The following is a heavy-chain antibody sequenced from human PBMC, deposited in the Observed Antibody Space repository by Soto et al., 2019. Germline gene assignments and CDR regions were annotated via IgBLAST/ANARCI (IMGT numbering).Heavy chain of an antibody. Sequence: SETLSLTCAVYGGSFSGYYWSWIRQPPGKGLEWIGEINHSGSTNYNPSLKSRVTISVDTSKNQFSLKLSSVTAADTAVYYCARMGYCSGGSCPYYYYYYYMDVWGKGTTVTVSS. CDR3: ARMGYCSGGSCPYYYYYYYMDV. V-gene: IGHV4-34*01. CDR2: INHSGST. CDR1: GGSFSGYY. D-gene: IGHD2-15*01. J-gene: IGHJ6*03.